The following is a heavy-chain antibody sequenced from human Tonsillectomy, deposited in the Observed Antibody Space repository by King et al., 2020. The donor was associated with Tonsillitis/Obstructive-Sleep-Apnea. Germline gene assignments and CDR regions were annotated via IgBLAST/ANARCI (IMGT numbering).Heavy chain of an antibody. V-gene: IGHV3-74*01. CDR1: GFTFSSYW. CDR2: INGDVRST. D-gene: IGHD2-21*01. CDR3: ARDHMVDGSGQPDDAFDM. Sequence: VQLVESGGGLVQPGGSLSLSCAASGFTFSSYWMHWVRQAPGKGLGWVSRINGDVRSTSYADSVKGRFTITRDNAKNTMDLQMNSLRDEDTAVYHCARDHMVDGSGQPDDAFDMWGQGTMVTVSS. J-gene: IGHJ3*02.